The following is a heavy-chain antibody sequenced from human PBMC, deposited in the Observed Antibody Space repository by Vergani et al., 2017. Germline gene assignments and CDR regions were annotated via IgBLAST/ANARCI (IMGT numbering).Heavy chain of an antibody. J-gene: IGHJ6*02. Sequence: EVQLVESGGGLVQPGRSLRLSCAASGFPSDDYAMHWVRQAPGKGLEWVSGISWNSGSIGYADSVKGRFTISRDNAKNSLYLQMNSLRAEDRALYYCAKDINPDRAVAGTGLGMDVWGQGTTVTVSS. CDR2: ISWNSGSI. D-gene: IGHD6-19*01. CDR1: GFPSDDYA. V-gene: IGHV3-9*02. CDR3: AKDINPDRAVAGTGLGMDV.